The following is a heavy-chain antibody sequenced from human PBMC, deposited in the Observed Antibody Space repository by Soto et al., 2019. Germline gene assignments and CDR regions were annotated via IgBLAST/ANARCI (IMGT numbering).Heavy chain of an antibody. D-gene: IGHD3-10*01. CDR3: ARHGTYGSGSYYNPNSSSYYLTPMDV. CDR2: IIPIFGTA. V-gene: IGHV1-69*13. J-gene: IGHJ6*02. Sequence: SVKVSCKASGGTFSSYAISWVRQAPGQGLEWMGGIIPIFGTANYAQKFQGRVTITADESTSTAYLQWSSLKASDTAMYYCARHGTYGSGSYYNPNSSSYYLTPMDVWGQGTTVTVSS. CDR1: GGTFSSYA.